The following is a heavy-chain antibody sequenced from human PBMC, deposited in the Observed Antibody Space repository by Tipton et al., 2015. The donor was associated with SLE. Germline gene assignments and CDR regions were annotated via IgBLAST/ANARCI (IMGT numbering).Heavy chain of an antibody. V-gene: IGHV4-38-2*02. D-gene: IGHD1-26*01. Sequence: LRLSCTVSGYSISSGYYWGWIRQPPGKGLEWIGTIYHSGSTYYNPSLKSRVTISVDTSKNQFSLKLSSVTAADTAVYYCARRGNSGSYYLAYWGQGTLVTVSS. CDR2: IYHSGST. CDR3: ARRGNSGSYYLAY. J-gene: IGHJ4*02. CDR1: GYSISSGYY.